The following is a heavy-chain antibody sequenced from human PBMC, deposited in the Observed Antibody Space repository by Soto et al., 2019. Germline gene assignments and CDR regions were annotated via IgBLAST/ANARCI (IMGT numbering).Heavy chain of an antibody. J-gene: IGHJ3*02. CDR3: ARRKRIPPNHDAFDI. D-gene: IGHD2-15*01. Sequence: QLQLQESGPGLVKPSETLSLTCTVSGGSISSSSYYWGWIRQPPGKGLEWIGSIYYSGSTYYNPSLKSRVTISVDTSKNQFSLKLSSVTAADTAVYYCARRKRIPPNHDAFDIWGQGTMVTVSS. CDR2: IYYSGST. CDR1: GGSISSSSYY. V-gene: IGHV4-39*01.